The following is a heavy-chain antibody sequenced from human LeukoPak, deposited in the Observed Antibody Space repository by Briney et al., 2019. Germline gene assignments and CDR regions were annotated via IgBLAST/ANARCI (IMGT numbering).Heavy chain of an antibody. V-gene: IGHV3-11*01. CDR3: ARDVGATTSATFDL. D-gene: IGHD1-26*01. CDR1: GFTFGDYY. CDR2: ITSSGTST. Sequence: PGGSLRLSCDASGFTFGDYYMTWIRQAPGKGLEWISYITSSGTSTYYPFSVRGRFTISRDNARNSVYLQMKYLRADDTAVYYCARDVGATTSATFDLWGQGTMVTVSS. J-gene: IGHJ3*01.